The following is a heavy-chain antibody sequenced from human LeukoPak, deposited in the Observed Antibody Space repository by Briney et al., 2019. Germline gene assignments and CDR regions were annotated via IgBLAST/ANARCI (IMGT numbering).Heavy chain of an antibody. CDR3: ASGSIAVAGQTDY. CDR1: GYTFTSYA. D-gene: IGHD6-19*01. Sequence: ASVKVSCKSSGYTFTSYAMHWVRQAPGQRLEWMGWINAGNGNTKYSQKFQGRVTITRDTSASTAYMELSSLRSEDTAVYYCASGSIAVAGQTDYWGQGTLVTVSS. CDR2: INAGNGNT. V-gene: IGHV1-3*01. J-gene: IGHJ4*02.